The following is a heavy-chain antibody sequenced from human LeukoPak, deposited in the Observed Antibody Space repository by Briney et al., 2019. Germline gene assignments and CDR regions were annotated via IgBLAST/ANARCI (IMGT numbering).Heavy chain of an antibody. Sequence: GGSLRLSCAASGFTFSSYGMHWVRQAPGKGLEWVAVIWHDGSNKYYADSVKGRFTISRDNSKNTLYLQMNSLRAEDTAVYCCTREGGYYGSGTQDYWGQGTLVTVSS. CDR3: TREGGYYGSGTQDY. CDR2: IWHDGSNK. J-gene: IGHJ4*02. CDR1: GFTFSSYG. D-gene: IGHD3-10*01. V-gene: IGHV3-33*01.